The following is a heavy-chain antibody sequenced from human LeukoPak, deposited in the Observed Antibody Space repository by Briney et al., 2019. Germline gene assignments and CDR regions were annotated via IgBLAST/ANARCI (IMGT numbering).Heavy chain of an antibody. CDR3: ARDRGSYWDGGNDY. J-gene: IGHJ4*02. CDR2: IWCDGSNK. Sequence: GGSLRLSCAASGFTFSSYVMHWVRQAPGKGLEWVAVIWCDGSNKYYADSVKGRFTISRDNSKNTLYLQMNSLRAEDTAVYYCARDRGSYWDGGNDYWGQGGLVTVSS. D-gene: IGHD1-26*01. V-gene: IGHV3-33*01. CDR1: GFTFSSYV.